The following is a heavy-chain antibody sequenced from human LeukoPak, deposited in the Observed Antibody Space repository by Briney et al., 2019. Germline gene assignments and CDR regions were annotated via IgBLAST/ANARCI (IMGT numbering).Heavy chain of an antibody. Sequence: RSETLSLTCTVSDGSISSYYWSWIRQPAGKGLEWIGRIYTNGNTNYNPSLKSRVTMSVDTSKNQFSLNLNSVTAADTAVYYCARETTALSRGFDPWGQGTLVTVSS. V-gene: IGHV4-4*07. J-gene: IGHJ5*02. D-gene: IGHD4-17*01. CDR2: IYTNGNT. CDR3: ARETTALSRGFDP. CDR1: DGSISSYY.